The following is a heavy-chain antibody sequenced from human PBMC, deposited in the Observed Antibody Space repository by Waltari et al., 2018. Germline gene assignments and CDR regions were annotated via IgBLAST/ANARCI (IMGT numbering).Heavy chain of an antibody. J-gene: IGHJ4*02. Sequence: QVQLQESGPGLVKPSETLSLTCTVSGGSISSYYWSWIRQPPGKGLEWIGYIYYSGSTNYNPSLKSRVTISVDTSKNQFSLKLSSVTAADTAVYYCAREGDDILTGYSLFDYWGQGTLVTVSS. CDR2: IYYSGST. CDR1: GGSISSYY. CDR3: AREGDDILTGYSLFDY. D-gene: IGHD3-9*01. V-gene: IGHV4-59*01.